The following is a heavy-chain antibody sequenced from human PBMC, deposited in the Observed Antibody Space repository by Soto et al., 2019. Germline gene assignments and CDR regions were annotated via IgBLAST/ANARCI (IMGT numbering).Heavy chain of an antibody. CDR1: GFTFSSYS. D-gene: IGHD4-4*01. J-gene: IGHJ4*02. CDR2: ISSSSSYI. V-gene: IGHV3-21*01. Sequence: GGSLRLSCAASGFTFSSYSMNWVRQAPGKGLEWVSSISSSSSYIYYADSVKGRFTISRDNAKNSLYLQMNSLRAEDTAVYYCARVLMSNDYSNYVRGYFDYWGQGTLVTVSS. CDR3: ARVLMSNDYSNYVRGYFDY.